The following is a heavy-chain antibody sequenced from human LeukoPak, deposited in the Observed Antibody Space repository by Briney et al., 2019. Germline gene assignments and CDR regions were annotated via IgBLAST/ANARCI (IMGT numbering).Heavy chain of an antibody. D-gene: IGHD3-9*01. J-gene: IGHJ4*02. CDR3: ARVRRYFDWLIIDY. CDR1: GFTFSSYA. Sequence: GGSLRLSCAASGFTFSSYAMHWVRQAPGKGLEWVAIISYDGSNKYYADSVKGRFTISRDNSKNTLYLQMNSLRAEDTAVYYCARVRRYFDWLIIDYWGQGTLVTVSS. CDR2: ISYDGSNK. V-gene: IGHV3-30*04.